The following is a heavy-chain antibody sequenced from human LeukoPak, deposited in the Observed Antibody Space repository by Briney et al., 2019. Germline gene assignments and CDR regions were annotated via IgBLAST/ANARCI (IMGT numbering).Heavy chain of an antibody. V-gene: IGHV4-34*01. CDR2: INHSGST. CDR1: GGSFSGYY. Sequence: SETLSLTCAVYGGSFSGYYWSWIRQPPGKGLEWIGEINHSGSTNYNPSLKSRVTMSVDTSKNQFSLKLSSVTAADTAVYYCAGASYDFWSGYYNFDYWGQGTLVTVSS. D-gene: IGHD3-3*01. CDR3: AGASYDFWSGYYNFDY. J-gene: IGHJ4*02.